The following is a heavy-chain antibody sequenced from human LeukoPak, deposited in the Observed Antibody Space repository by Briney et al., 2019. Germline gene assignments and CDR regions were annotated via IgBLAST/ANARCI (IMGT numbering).Heavy chain of an antibody. J-gene: IGHJ3*02. Sequence: GGSLRLSCADSTYTFSSYWMHWVRQVPGKGLVWVSRINTDGTSTSYAGSVKGRFTISRDNAKNTLYLRMSSLRAEDTAVYYCARMSTWDDAFDMWGQGTMVTVSS. V-gene: IGHV3-74*01. CDR3: ARMSTWDDAFDM. D-gene: IGHD5/OR15-5a*01. CDR1: TYTFSSYW. CDR2: INTDGTST.